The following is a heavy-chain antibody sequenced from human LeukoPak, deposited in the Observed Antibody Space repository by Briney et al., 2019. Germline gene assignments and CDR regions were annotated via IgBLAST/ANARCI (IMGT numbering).Heavy chain of an antibody. Sequence: SETLSLTCTVSGGSISSSSYYWGWIRLPPGKGLEWIGTIYYSGSTYYNPSLKSRVTISVDTSKNQFSLKLSSVTAADTAVYYCARRTDYYDSSGYSVAFDIWGQGTMVTVSS. D-gene: IGHD3-22*01. CDR2: IYYSGST. J-gene: IGHJ3*02. V-gene: IGHV4-39*01. CDR3: ARRTDYYDSSGYSVAFDI. CDR1: GGSISSSSYY.